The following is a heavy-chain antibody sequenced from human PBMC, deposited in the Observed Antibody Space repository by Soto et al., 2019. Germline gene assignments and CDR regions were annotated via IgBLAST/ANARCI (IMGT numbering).Heavy chain of an antibody. CDR3: ARDRYYYDILPGYSHQYYYYGMDV. V-gene: IGHV4-59*01. CDR2: IYYSGST. J-gene: IGHJ6*02. CDR1: GGSISSYY. D-gene: IGHD3-9*01. Sequence: QVQLQESGPGLVKPSETLSLTCTVSGGSISSYYWSWIRQPPGKGLEWIGYIYYSGSTNYNPSLKSRVTISVDTSKNQFSLKLSSVTAADTAVYYCARDRYYYDILPGYSHQYYYYGMDVWGQGTTVTVSS.